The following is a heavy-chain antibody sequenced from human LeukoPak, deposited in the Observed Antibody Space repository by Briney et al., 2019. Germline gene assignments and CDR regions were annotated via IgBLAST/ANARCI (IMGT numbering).Heavy chain of an antibody. CDR3: ARDQYDTWSRRGEFDS. CDR2: IKLDGSEK. D-gene: IGHD3-3*01. J-gene: IGHJ4*02. Sequence: PGGSLRLSCVASGFTFGKYWMSWVRQAPGKGLEWVANIKLDGSEKNYVDSVKGRFTISRDNTKNSLYLQMNSLRAEDTAVFYCARDQYDTWSRRGEFDSWGQGTLVTVSS. CDR1: GFTFGKYW. V-gene: IGHV3-7*03.